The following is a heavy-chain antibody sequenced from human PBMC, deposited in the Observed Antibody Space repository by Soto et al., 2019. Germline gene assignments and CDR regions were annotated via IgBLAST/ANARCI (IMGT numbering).Heavy chain of an antibody. CDR2: ISGTGGGS. CDR3: VNAISSTTSDHY. CDR1: GFIVSHYD. D-gene: IGHD2-8*01. J-gene: IGHJ4*02. V-gene: IGHV3-64*02. Sequence: GGFLRLSCAASGFIVSHYDMYWVRQPPGKGLEYVSIISGTGGGSYYADSVEGRFAISRDNSKNTVDLQMGSLRAEDTAVYYCVNAISSTTSDHYFGQGTLVTVSS.